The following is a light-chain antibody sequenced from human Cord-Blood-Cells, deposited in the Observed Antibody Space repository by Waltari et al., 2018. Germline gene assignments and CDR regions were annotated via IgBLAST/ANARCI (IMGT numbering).Light chain of an antibody. V-gene: IGLV2-11*01. Sequence: QSALTQPRSVSGSPGQSVTISCTGTSSDVGGYNYVSWYQQHPGKAPKLMFYDVSKRPSGFPDSFSGSKSGNTAALTISGLQAEDEADYDCCSYAGSYTWVFGGGTKLTVL. J-gene: IGLJ3*02. CDR3: CSYAGSYTWV. CDR2: DVS. CDR1: SSDVGGYNY.